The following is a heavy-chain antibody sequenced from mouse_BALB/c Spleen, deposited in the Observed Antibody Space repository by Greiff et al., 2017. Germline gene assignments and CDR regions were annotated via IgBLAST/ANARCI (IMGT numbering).Heavy chain of an antibody. CDR1: GYTFTDYA. CDR3: AREDGSSLDY. J-gene: IGHJ2*01. V-gene: IGHV1S137*01. Sequence: VQGVESGAELVRPGVSVKISCKGSGYTFTDYAMHWVKQSHAKSLEWIGVISTYYGDASYNQKFKGKATMTVDKSSSTAYMELARLTSEDSAIYYCAREDGSSLDYWGQGTTLTVSS. D-gene: IGHD1-1*01. CDR2: ISTYYGDA.